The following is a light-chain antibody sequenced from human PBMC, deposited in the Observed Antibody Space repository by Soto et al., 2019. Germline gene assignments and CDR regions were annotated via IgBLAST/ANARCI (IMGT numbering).Light chain of an antibody. J-gene: IGKJ1*01. Sequence: EIVMTQSPAILSVSPGERANLSCRASQSVSSNLAWYQQKPGQTPRLLIYGASTRATGIPARFSGSGSGTEFTLTISSLQSEDFAVYYCQQYDDWPWTFGHGTKVDIK. CDR3: QQYDDWPWT. CDR2: GAS. V-gene: IGKV3-15*01. CDR1: QSVSSN.